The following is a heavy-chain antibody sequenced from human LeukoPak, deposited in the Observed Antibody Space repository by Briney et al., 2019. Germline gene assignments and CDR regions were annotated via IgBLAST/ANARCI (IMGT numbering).Heavy chain of an antibody. J-gene: IGHJ4*02. CDR1: GYTFTSYD. CDR2: MNPNSGNT. Sequence: ASVKVSCKASGYTFTSYDINWVRQATGQGLEWMGWMNPNSGNTDYAQKFQGSVTMTRNTSISTAYMELSSLRSEDTAVYYCARGGSGSYYNGDDYWGQGTLVTVSS. V-gene: IGHV1-8*01. CDR3: ARGGSGSYYNGDDY. D-gene: IGHD3-10*01.